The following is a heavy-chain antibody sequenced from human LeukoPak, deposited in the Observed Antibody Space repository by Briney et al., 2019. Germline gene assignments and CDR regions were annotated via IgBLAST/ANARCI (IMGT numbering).Heavy chain of an antibody. V-gene: IGHV1-3*01. J-gene: IGHJ4*02. D-gene: IGHD3-22*01. CDR3: ARAPYYYDSSGPQLLGYYFDY. CDR2: INAGNGNT. Sequence: ASVKVSCKASGYTFTSYAMHWVRQAPGQRLEWMGWINAGNGNTKYSQKFQGRVTITRDTSASTAYMELSSLRSEDTAVYYCARAPYYYDSSGPQLLGYYFDYWGQGTLVTVSS. CDR1: GYTFTSYA.